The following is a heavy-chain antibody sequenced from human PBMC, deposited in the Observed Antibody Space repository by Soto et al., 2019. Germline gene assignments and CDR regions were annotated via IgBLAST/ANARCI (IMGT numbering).Heavy chain of an antibody. D-gene: IGHD5-18*01. CDR2: IYYSGST. CDR1: GGSIRISSYY. V-gene: IGHV4-39*01. CDR3: ASRGYSYGYYYYGMDV. J-gene: IGHJ6*02. Sequence: SETLSLTCTVSGGSIRISSYYWGWIRQPPGKGLEWIGGIYYSGSTYYNPSLKSRVTISVDTSNNQFSLKLSSVTAADTAVYYCASRGYSYGYYYYGMDVWGQGTTVTVSS.